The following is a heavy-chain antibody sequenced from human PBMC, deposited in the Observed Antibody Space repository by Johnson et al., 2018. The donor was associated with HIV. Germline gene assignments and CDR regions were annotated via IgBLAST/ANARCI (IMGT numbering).Heavy chain of an antibody. CDR1: AFTFSNYA. D-gene: IGHD3-22*01. CDR2: ISYDGSNK. J-gene: IGHJ3*01. Sequence: QVQLVESGGGVVQPGRSLRLACAASAFTFSNYAMHWVRQAPGKGLEWVAVISYDGSNKYYADSVKGRFTISRDHSKNTLYLQMNSLRAEDTAVYYCAKAREYDSTGHDAFDFWGLGTRVTVSS. V-gene: IGHV3-30*04. CDR3: AKAREYDSTGHDAFDF.